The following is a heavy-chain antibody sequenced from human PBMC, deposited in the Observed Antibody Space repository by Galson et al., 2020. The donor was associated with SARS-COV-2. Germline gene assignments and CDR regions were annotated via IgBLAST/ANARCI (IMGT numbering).Heavy chain of an antibody. J-gene: IGHJ4*02. CDR3: ASPLYYYDSSGASYGGGY. CDR1: GFTFRGYW. Sequence: GGSLRLSCAASGFTFRGYWMSWVRQAPGKGLEWVANIKQDGSEQYYVDSVKGRFTISRDNAKSSLYLQMNSLRAEDTAVYFCASPLYYYDSSGASYGGGYWGQGTLVTVSS. D-gene: IGHD3-22*01. CDR2: IKQDGSEQ. V-gene: IGHV3-7*03.